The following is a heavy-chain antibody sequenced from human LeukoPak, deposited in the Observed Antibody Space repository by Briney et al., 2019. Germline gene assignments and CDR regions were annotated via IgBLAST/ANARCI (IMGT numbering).Heavy chain of an antibody. Sequence: GGSLRLSCAASGFIFSSHGMHWVRQAPGKGLEWVAVISYGGSSEYYADSVQGRFIISRDNSKNTLFLQMNSLRPEDTAVYYCARSTFGGIIVIGDYWGQGTLVTVS. CDR1: GFIFSSHG. V-gene: IGHV3-30*03. CDR3: ARSTFGGIIVIGDY. D-gene: IGHD3-16*02. CDR2: ISYGGSSE. J-gene: IGHJ4*02.